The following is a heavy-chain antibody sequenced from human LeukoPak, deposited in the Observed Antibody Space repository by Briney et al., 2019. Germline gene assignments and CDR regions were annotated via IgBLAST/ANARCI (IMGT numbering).Heavy chain of an antibody. D-gene: IGHD2-2*02. Sequence: GGSLRLSCAASGFAFSSYAMSWVRQAPGKGLEWVSAISGSGGSTYYADSVKGRFTISRDNSKNTLYLQMNSLRAGDTAVYYCAKWGRDIVVVPAAIIFDYWGQGTLVTVSS. CDR3: AKWGRDIVVVPAAIIFDY. V-gene: IGHV3-23*01. J-gene: IGHJ4*02. CDR2: ISGSGGST. CDR1: GFAFSSYA.